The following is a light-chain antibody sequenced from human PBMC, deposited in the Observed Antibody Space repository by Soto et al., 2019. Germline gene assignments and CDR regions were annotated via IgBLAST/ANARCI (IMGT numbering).Light chain of an antibody. V-gene: IGKV3-20*01. CDR1: RRFSDMY. Sequence: ELVLTHFPGTLSLSPGEKPPFSCGAGRRFSDMYLAWYQQKPGQAPRLLIYASNRATGIPDRFSGSGSGTDFTLTISRLEPEDFAVYYCQHYGTSALFGPGTKVDIK. J-gene: IGKJ3*01. CDR2: AS. CDR3: QHYGTSAL.